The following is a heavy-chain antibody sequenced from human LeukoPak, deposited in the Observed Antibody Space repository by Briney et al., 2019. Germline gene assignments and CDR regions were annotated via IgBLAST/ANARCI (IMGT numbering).Heavy chain of an antibody. CDR1: GGSISSYY. D-gene: IGHD3/OR15-3a*01. V-gene: IGHV4-59*01. J-gene: IGHJ6*03. CDR2: IYYSGST. Sequence: SETLSLTCTVSGGSISSYYWSWIRQPPGKGLEWIGYIYYSGSTNYNPSLKSRVTISVDTSKNQFSLKLSSVTAADTAVYYCARISDFWAPMDVWGKGTTVTVSS. CDR3: ARISDFWAPMDV.